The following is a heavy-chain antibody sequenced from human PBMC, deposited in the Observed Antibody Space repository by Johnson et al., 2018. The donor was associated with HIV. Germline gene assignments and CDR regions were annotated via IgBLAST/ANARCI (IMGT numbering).Heavy chain of an antibody. V-gene: IGHV3-20*04. CDR2: INWSGSST. CDR3: AKGERYYNFWSGYHDAFAI. CDR1: GFTFDDYG. D-gene: IGHD3-3*01. J-gene: IGHJ3*02. Sequence: VQLVESGGGLVQPGRSLRLSCAASGFTFDDYGMSWVRQAPGKGLEWVSGINWSGSSTDYADSVKGRFTISRDNSKNTLYLQMNSLRAEDTAVYYCAKGERYYNFWSGYHDAFAIWGRGTMVTVSS.